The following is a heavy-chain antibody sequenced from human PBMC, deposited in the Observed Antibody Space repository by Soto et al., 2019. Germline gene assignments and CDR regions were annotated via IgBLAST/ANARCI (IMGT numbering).Heavy chain of an antibody. J-gene: IGHJ4*02. CDR2: IIPIFGTA. D-gene: IGHD2-15*01. Sequence: QVQLVQSGAEVKKPGSSVKVSCKASGGTFSSYAISWVRQAPGQGLEWMGGIIPIFGTANYAQKFQGRVTITADESMSTAYMKLSSLRSEDTAVYYCASESRYCSGGSCYFLPGIDYWCQGTLVTVSS. CDR1: GGTFSSYA. CDR3: ASESRYCSGGSCYFLPGIDY. V-gene: IGHV1-69*12.